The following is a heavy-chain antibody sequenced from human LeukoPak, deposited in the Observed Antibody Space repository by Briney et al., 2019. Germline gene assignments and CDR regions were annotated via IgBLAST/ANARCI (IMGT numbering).Heavy chain of an antibody. V-gene: IGHV1-8*03. CDR2: MNPNSGNT. Sequence: GASVKVSCKASGYTFTSYDINWVRQATGQGLEWMGWMNPNSGNTGYAQKFQGRVTITRNTSISTAYMELSSLRSEDTAVYYCARGRYYGSIPPGAFDIWGQGTMVTVSS. CDR1: GYTFTSYD. J-gene: IGHJ3*02. D-gene: IGHD3-10*01. CDR3: ARGRYYGSIPPGAFDI.